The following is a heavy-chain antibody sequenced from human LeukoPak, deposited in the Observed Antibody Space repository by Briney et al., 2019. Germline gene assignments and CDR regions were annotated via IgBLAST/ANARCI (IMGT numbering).Heavy chain of an antibody. CDR2: ISSSSSYI. D-gene: IGHD3-22*01. J-gene: IGHJ4*02. CDR1: GFTFSSYS. V-gene: IGHV3-21*01. Sequence: SGGSLRLSCAASGFTFSSYSMNWVRQAPGKGLEWVSSISSSSSYICYADSVKGRFTISRDNAKNSLYLQMNSLRAEDTAVYYCARDTWWYYDSSGYYTNFDYWGQGTLVTVSS. CDR3: ARDTWWYYDSSGYYTNFDY.